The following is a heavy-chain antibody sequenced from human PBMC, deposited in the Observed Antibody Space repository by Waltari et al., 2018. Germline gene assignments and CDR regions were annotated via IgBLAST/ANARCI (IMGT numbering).Heavy chain of an antibody. Sequence: QVQLVQSGAEVKKPGASVKVSCKASGYTFTSYDINWVRQATGQGLEWMGWMNPNSGNTGYAQKFQGRVTITRNTSISTAYMELSSLRSEDTAVYYCARGYDFWSGYYYYMDVWGKGTTVTVSS. CDR3: ARGYDFWSGYYYYMDV. CDR2: MNPNSGNT. CDR1: GYTFTSYD. V-gene: IGHV1-8*03. D-gene: IGHD3-3*01. J-gene: IGHJ6*03.